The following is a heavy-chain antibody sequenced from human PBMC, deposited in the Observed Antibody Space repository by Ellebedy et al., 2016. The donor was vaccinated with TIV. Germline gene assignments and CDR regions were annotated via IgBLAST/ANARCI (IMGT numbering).Heavy chain of an antibody. D-gene: IGHD3-10*01. J-gene: IGHJ4*02. V-gene: IGHV4-59*08. Sequence: MPSETLSLSCTVSGGSISSYYWSWIRQPPGKGLEWIGYIYYSGSTNYNPSLKSRVTISVDTSKNQFSLKLSSVTAADTAVYYCATYYGSGSQPGYFDYWGQGTLVTVSS. CDR3: ATYYGSGSQPGYFDY. CDR1: GGSISSYY. CDR2: IYYSGST.